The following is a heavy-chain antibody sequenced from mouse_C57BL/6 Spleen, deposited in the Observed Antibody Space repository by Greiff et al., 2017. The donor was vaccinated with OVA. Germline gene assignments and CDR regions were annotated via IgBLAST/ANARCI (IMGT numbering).Heavy chain of an antibody. V-gene: IGHV1-19*01. CDR3: ARGEIYYGTFYAMDY. Sequence: EVQLQQSGPVLVKPGASVKMSCKASGYTFTDYYMNWVKQSHGKSLEWIGVINPYNGGTSYNQKFKGKATLTVDKSSSTAYMELNSLTSEDSAVYYCARGEIYYGTFYAMDYWGQGTSVTVSS. J-gene: IGHJ4*01. D-gene: IGHD2-1*01. CDR2: INPYNGGT. CDR1: GYTFTDYY.